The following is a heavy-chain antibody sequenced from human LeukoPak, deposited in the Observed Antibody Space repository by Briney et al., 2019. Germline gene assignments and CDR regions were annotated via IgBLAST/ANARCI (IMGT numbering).Heavy chain of an antibody. D-gene: IGHD1-26*01. CDR1: GGSISSGDYY. V-gene: IGHV4-30-4*01. Sequence: KSSQTLSLTCTVSGGSISSGDYYWSWIRQPPGKGLEWIGYIYYSGSTYYNPSLKSRVTISVDTSKNQFSLKLSSVTAADTAVYYCARHRIVGATSAFDIWGQGTMVTVSS. CDR3: ARHRIVGATSAFDI. J-gene: IGHJ3*02. CDR2: IYYSGST.